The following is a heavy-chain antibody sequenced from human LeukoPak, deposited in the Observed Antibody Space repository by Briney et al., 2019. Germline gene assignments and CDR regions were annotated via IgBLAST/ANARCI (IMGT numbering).Heavy chain of an antibody. CDR2: IYTSGST. Sequence: SETLSLTCTVSGGSISSYYWSWIRQPAGKGLEWIGRIYTSGSTNYNPSLKSRVTISVDTSKNQFSLKLSSVTAADTAVYYCARDYLLWFGESSNWFDPWGQGTLVTVSS. V-gene: IGHV4-4*07. CDR3: ARDYLLWFGESSNWFDP. CDR1: GGSISSYY. D-gene: IGHD3-10*01. J-gene: IGHJ5*02.